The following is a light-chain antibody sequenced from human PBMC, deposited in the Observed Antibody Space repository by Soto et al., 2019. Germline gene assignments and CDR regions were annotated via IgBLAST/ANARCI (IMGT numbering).Light chain of an antibody. V-gene: IGLV2-8*01. J-gene: IGLJ3*02. CDR1: SSDVGGYKY. CDR2: EAT. Sequence: QAVVTQPPSASGSPGQSVTISCTGTSSDVGGYKYVSWYQQHPGKAPKLLIYEATQRPSGVPDRFSGSKSGNTASLTVSGLQAEDEADYYCSSYADSNNLLFGGGTKLPVL. CDR3: SSYADSNNLL.